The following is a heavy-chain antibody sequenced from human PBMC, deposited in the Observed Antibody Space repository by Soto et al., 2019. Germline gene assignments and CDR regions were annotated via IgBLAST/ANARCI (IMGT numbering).Heavy chain of an antibody. CDR2: ISYDGSNK. CDR3: AKDVRYCSGGSCYVTPNFDY. V-gene: IGHV3-30*18. CDR1: GLTFSSYG. J-gene: IGHJ4*02. D-gene: IGHD2-15*01. Sequence: GGSLRLSCAASGLTFSSYGMHWVRQAPGKGLEWVAVISYDGSNKYYADSVKGRFTISRDNSKNTLYLQMNSLRAEDTAVYYCAKDVRYCSGGSCYVTPNFDYWGQGTLVTVSS.